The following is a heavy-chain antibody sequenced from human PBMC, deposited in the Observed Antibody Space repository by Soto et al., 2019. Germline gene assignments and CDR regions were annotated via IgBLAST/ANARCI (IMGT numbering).Heavy chain of an antibody. J-gene: IGHJ3*02. V-gene: IGHV3-23*01. D-gene: IGHD6-6*01. CDR3: AKLQGARIAAPWLRAFHI. CDR2: ISGSGDST. CDR1: GFTFSSYA. Sequence: PGGSLRLSCAASGFTFSSYAMSWVRQAPGKGLEWVSAISGSGDSTYYADSVKGRFTISRDNSKNTLYLQMSSLRAEATAVYYCAKLQGARIAAPWLRAFHIWGQGTMVTVSS.